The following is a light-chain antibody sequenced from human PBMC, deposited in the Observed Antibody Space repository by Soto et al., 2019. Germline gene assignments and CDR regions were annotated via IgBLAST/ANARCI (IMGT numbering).Light chain of an antibody. CDR2: RTS. J-gene: IGKJ1*01. CDR1: QSVSSN. CDR3: QQRAKWPRT. V-gene: IGKV3-11*01. Sequence: EIVMTQSPATLSVSPGERATLSCRASQSVSSNLAWYQQKPGQAPRLLIYRTSNRATGIPDRFSGSGSGTDFTLTISSLEPEDFAVYHCQQRAKWPRTFGQGTKVDI.